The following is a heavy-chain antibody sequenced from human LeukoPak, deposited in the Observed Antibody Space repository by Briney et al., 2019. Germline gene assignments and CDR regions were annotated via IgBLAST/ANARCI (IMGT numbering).Heavy chain of an antibody. D-gene: IGHD6-19*01. CDR2: ISAYNGNT. J-gene: IGHJ4*02. V-gene: IGHV1-18*01. CDR3: ARDRDSSGWYEGFDY. Sequence: ASVKVSCKASGYTFTSYGISWVRLAPGQGLEWMGWISAYNGNTNYAQKLQGRVTMTTDTSTSTAYMELRSLRSDDTAVYYCARDRDSSGWYEGFDYWGQGTLVSVSS. CDR1: GYTFTSYG.